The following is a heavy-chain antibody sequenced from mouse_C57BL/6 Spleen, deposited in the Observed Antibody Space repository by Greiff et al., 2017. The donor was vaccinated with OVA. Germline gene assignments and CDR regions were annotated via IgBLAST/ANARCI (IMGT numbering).Heavy chain of an antibody. CDR1: GYTFTDYN. J-gene: IGHJ2*01. CDR3: ARTQLLPDY. Sequence: EVKLQESGPELVKPGASVKMSCKASGYTFTDYNMHWVKQSHGKSLEWIGYINPNNGGTSYNQKFKGKATLTVNKSSSTAYMELRSLTSEDSAVYYCARTQLLPDYWGQGTTLTVSS. CDR2: INPNNGGT. V-gene: IGHV1-22*01. D-gene: IGHD1-1*01.